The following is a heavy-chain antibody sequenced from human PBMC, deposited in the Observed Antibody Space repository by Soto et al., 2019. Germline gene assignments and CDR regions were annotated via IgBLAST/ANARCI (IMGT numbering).Heavy chain of an antibody. Sequence: PSETLSLTCTVSGGSISSYYWSWIRQPPGNGLEWIGYFYYSGSTNYNPSLKSRVTISVDTSNNHFSLNLSSVTAADTAIYYCARSRSKGIAVAGRGFDPWGQGTLVTVSS. J-gene: IGHJ5*02. CDR2: FYYSGST. CDR3: ARSRSKGIAVAGRGFDP. D-gene: IGHD6-19*01. CDR1: GGSISSYY. V-gene: IGHV4-59*01.